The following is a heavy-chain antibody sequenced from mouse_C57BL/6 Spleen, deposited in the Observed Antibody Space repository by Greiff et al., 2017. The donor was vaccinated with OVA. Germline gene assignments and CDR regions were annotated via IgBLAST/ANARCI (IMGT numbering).Heavy chain of an antibody. CDR3: ARGTGPYYYAMDY. CDR1: GYTFTDYY. D-gene: IGHD4-1*01. V-gene: IGHV1-19*01. CDR2: INPYNGGT. Sequence: EVQRVESGPVLVKPGASVKMSCKASGYTFTDYYMNWVKQSHGKSLEWIGVINPYNGGTSYNQKFKGQATLTVDKSSSTAYMALNSLTSEDSAVYYCARGTGPYYYAMDYWGQGTSVTVSS. J-gene: IGHJ4*01.